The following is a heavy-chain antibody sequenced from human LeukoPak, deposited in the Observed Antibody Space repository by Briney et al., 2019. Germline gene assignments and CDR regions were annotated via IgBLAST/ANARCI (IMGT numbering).Heavy chain of an antibody. V-gene: IGHV4-39*01. J-gene: IGHJ4*02. CDR1: GGSISSSTYY. Sequence: SETLSLTCTVSGGSISSSTYYWAWIRQPPGKGLEYIGSYSGSTYYSPSLKSRVTIFVDTSQKQFSLKLSSVTATDTAVYYCARSSYGAGSKPYWVDYWGQGTLVTVSS. CDR2: YSGST. D-gene: IGHD3-10*01. CDR3: ARSSYGAGSKPYWVDY.